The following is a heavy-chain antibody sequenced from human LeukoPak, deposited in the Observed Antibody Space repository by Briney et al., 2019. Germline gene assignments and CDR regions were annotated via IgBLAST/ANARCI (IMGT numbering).Heavy chain of an antibody. V-gene: IGHV4-39*01. CDR2: SYYSGST. D-gene: IGHD3-16*01. J-gene: IGHJ5*02. CDR3: ARHDRRGMGWFVP. CDR1: GGSISSSSYY. Sequence: SETLSLTCTVSGGSISSSSYYWGWIRQPPGKGLGWIGSSYYSGSTYYNPSLKSRVTISVDTSKNQFSRKLSSVTAADTAVYYCARHDRRGMGWFVPWGEGTLVTVS.